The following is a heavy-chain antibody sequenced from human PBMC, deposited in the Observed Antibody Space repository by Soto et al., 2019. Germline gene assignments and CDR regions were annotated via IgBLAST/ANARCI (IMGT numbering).Heavy chain of an antibody. D-gene: IGHD6-13*01. CDR1: GYTFSNYG. J-gene: IGHJ4*02. Sequence: QVQLVQSGAEVKKPGASVKVSCKATGYTFSNYGISWVRQVPGQGLEWMGWISVYKAKTSYAQKFQGRVSMTTDTSTSTAYMELRTLRSDDTAVYYCARDHIIPAVGTLDYWGQGTLVIVSS. CDR3: ARDHIIPAVGTLDY. CDR2: ISVYKAKT. V-gene: IGHV1-18*04.